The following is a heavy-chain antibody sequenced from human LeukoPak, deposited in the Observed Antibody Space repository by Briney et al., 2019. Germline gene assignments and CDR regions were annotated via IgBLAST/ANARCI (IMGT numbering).Heavy chain of an antibody. V-gene: IGHV4-34*01. J-gene: IGHJ6*02. D-gene: IGHD3-22*01. CDR1: GGSFTDYF. CDR3: ARGRIAKIVVVHSFSYGMDV. Sequence: SETLSLTCTVYGGSFTDYFWTRIRQSPGKGLEWIGEINDYTGDTNYNPSLNSRVSISLEKSKNQFSLELRSVTAADTAVYCCARGRIAKIVVVHSFSYGMDVWGQGTTVTVSS. CDR2: INDYTGDT.